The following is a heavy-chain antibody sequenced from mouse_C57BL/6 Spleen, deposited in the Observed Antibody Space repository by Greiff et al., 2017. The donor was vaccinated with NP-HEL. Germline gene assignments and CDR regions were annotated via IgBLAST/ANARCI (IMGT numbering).Heavy chain of an antibody. V-gene: IGHV5-6*01. D-gene: IGHD1-1*01. CDR2: ISSGGSYT. J-gene: IGHJ4*01. CDR3: ARRYGSSYDPMDY. Sequence: EVQLVESGGDLVKPGGSLKLSCAASGFTFSSYGMSWVRQTPDKRLEWVATISSGGSYTYYPDSVKGRFTISRDNAKNTLYLQMSSLKSEDTAMYYCARRYGSSYDPMDYWGQGTSVTVSS. CDR1: GFTFSSYG.